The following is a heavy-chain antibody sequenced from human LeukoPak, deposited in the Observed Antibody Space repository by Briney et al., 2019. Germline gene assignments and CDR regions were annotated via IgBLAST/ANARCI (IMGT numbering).Heavy chain of an antibody. CDR2: IIPIFGTA. CDR3: ARVCRDGYLMDY. D-gene: IGHD5-24*01. CDR1: GGTFSSYV. V-gene: IGHV1-69*05. J-gene: IGHJ4*02. Sequence: ASVKVSCKASGGTFSSYVISWVRQAPGQGLEWMGGIIPIFGTANYAQKFKGRVTITTDESTSTAYMELSSLRSEDTAVYYCARVCRDGYLMDYWGQGTLVTVSS.